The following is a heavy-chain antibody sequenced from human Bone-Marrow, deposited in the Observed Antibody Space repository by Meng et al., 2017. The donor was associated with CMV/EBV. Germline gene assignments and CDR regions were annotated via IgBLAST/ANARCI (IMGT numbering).Heavy chain of an antibody. Sequence: SETLSLTCTVSGGSISSSTYHWGWIRQPPGKGLEWIGSIHNSGTTYYNPSLKSRVTISVDPSKNQFSLKMSSVSAADTAVYYCARDRLYCSSSSCYIIWGQGKLVNVDS. J-gene: IGHJ4*02. CDR2: IHNSGTT. D-gene: IGHD2-2*02. CDR3: ARDRLYCSSSSCYII. V-gene: IGHV4-39*07. CDR1: GGSISSSTYH.